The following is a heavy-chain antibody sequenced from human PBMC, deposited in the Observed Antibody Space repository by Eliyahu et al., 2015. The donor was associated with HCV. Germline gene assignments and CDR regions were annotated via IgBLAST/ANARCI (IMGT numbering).Heavy chain of an antibody. D-gene: IGHD6-19*01. J-gene: IGHJ4*02. Sequence: QLQLQESGPRLVKPSETLSLTCTVSGGSISXXXYXWGWIRQPPGKGLEWIXSISYSGGTFHNPSLKSRVTVSVDTSKNQFSVKLSSVTAADTAVYYCARIQTGYSSGWYPFGRFDYWGQGTLVTVSS. CDR3: ARIQTGYSSGWYPFGRFDY. V-gene: IGHV4-39*01. CDR2: ISYSGGT. CDR1: GGSISXXXYX.